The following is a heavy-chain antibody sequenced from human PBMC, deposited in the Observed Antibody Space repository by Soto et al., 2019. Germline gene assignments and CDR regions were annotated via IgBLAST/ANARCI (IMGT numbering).Heavy chain of an antibody. V-gene: IGHV3-74*01. CDR2: VNGDGSRT. CDR3: ARVGYGPYHFDS. J-gene: IGHJ4*02. D-gene: IGHD4-17*01. Sequence: EGQLVESGGGLVQPGGSLRLYCAASGFTFRSYWMHWVRQNPGKGLVWVSRVNGDGSRTSYADSVKGRFTISRDNAKHTLYLQMNSLRADDTAVYYCARVGYGPYHFDSWGQGALVPVSS. CDR1: GFTFRSYW.